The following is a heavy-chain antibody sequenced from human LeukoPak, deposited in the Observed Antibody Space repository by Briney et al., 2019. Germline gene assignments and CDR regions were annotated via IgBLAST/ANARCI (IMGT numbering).Heavy chain of an antibody. CDR1: GFTFSSYS. V-gene: IGHV3-30*03. Sequence: GGSLRLSCAASGFTFSSYSMNWVRQAPGKWLEWVAVISYDGSNKYYADSVKGRFTISRDNSKNTLYLQMNSLRAEDTAVYYCARDGLSVVVIKYYYYYGMDVWGQGTTVTVSS. J-gene: IGHJ6*02. CDR3: ARDGLSVVVIKYYYYYGMDV. CDR2: ISYDGSNK. D-gene: IGHD3-22*01.